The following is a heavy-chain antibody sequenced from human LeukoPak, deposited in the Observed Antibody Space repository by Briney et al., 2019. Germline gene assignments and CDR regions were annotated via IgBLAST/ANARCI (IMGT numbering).Heavy chain of an antibody. V-gene: IGHV1-24*01. J-gene: IGHJ5*02. Sequence: GASVKVSCKVSGYTLTELSMHWVRQAPGKGLEWMGGFDPEDGETIYAQKFQGRVTMTEDTSTDTAYMELSSLRSEDTAVYYCATPRGAAIRGGGWFDPWGQGTLVTVSS. CDR2: FDPEDGET. CDR3: ATPRGAAIRGGGWFDP. CDR1: GYTLTELS. D-gene: IGHD2-2*02.